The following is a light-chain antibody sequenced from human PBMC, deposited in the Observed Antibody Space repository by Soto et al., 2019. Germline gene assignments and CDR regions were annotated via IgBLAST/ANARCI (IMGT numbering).Light chain of an antibody. V-gene: IGKV1-8*01. CDR1: QGISTY. Sequence: AIRMTQFPSSLSASIGARVPITCRASQGISTYLAWYQQNPGKAPKLLIYAASTLQSGVPSRFSGSGSGTDFTLTIRRLEPEDFAVYYCQQYGSSIGTFGPGTKVDIK. CDR2: AAS. J-gene: IGKJ3*01. CDR3: QQYGSSIGT.